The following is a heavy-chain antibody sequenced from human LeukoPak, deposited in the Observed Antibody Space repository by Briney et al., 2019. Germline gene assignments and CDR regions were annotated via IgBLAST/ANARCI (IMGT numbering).Heavy chain of an antibody. Sequence: GGSLRLSCAASGFTFSNYDMHWVRQAPGKGLEWVAVISYDGTNKYYADSVKGRFTISRDNSKSTLYLQMNSLRAEDTAVYYCAKENDFVYWGQGTLVTGSS. D-gene: IGHD3-3*01. J-gene: IGHJ4*02. CDR2: ISYDGTNK. CDR1: GFTFSNYD. V-gene: IGHV3-30*18. CDR3: AKENDFVY.